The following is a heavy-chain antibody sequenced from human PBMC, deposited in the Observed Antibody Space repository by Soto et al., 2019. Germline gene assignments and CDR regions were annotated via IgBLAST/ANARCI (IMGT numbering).Heavy chain of an antibody. J-gene: IGHJ3*02. CDR1: GYTFVSYG. Sequence: QVRLVQSGAEVKEPGASVKVSCKASGYTFVSYGISWVRQAPGQGLEWMGWISPYNGNTNYAQKFQGRVTMTTDTSTITVNMELRSLRSDDTSVYYCSGDAAKGLVGAFDIWGQGTMVTVSS. D-gene: IGHD6-19*01. V-gene: IGHV1-18*01. CDR3: SGDAAKGLVGAFDI. CDR2: ISPYNGNT.